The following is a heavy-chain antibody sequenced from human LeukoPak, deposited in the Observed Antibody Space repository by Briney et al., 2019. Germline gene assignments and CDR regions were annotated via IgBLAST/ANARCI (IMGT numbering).Heavy chain of an antibody. CDR2: VWYDGRKK. V-gene: IGHV3-33*01. CDR1: GFSFSDYG. Sequence: GGSLRLSCVASGFSFSDYGMHWVRQAPGKGLEWVAFVWYDGRKKSHADSVTGRFTISRDNSKNTLCLQMNSLRAEDTAVYYCARGYCTTTSCHHYFGMDVWGQGTTVTVSS. D-gene: IGHD2-2*01. CDR3: ARGYCTTTSCHHYFGMDV. J-gene: IGHJ6*02.